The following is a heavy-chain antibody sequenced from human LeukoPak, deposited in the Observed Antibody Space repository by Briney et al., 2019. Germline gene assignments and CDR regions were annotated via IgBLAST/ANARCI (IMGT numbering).Heavy chain of an antibody. Sequence: GRSLRLSCAASGFTFSSYAMTWVRQAPGKGLEWVSAITGSGGSTFYADSVKGRFTISRDNSKNTLYLQMNSLGAEDTAVYYCAKALTIYATLNALDIWGQGTMVTVSS. CDR2: ITGSGGST. V-gene: IGHV3-23*01. CDR1: GFTFSSYA. D-gene: IGHD2-8*01. J-gene: IGHJ3*02. CDR3: AKALTIYATLNALDI.